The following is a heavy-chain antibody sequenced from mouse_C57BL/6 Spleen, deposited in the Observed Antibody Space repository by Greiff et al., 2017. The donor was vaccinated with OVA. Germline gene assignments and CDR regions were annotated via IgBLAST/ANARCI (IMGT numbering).Heavy chain of an antibody. CDR2: IWWDDDK. D-gene: IGHD1-1*01. CDR1: GFSLSTIGMG. CDR3: ARAYYYGSSYGGAWFAY. J-gene: IGHJ3*01. Sequence: QVTLKVSGPGILQPSQTLSLTCSFSGFSLSTIGMGVGWIRQPSGKGLEWLAHIWWDDDKYYNPALKSRLKISKDTSKNQVFLKIANVDTADTATYYCARAYYYGSSYGGAWFAYWGQGTLVTVSA. V-gene: IGHV8-8*01.